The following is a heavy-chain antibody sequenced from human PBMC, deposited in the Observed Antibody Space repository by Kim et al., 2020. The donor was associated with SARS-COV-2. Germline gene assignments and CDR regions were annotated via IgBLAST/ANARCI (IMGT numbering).Heavy chain of an antibody. Sequence: GGSLRLSCAASGFTFSSYAMSWVRQAPGKGLEWVSAISGSGGSTYYADSVKGRFTISRDNSKNTLYLQMNSLRAEDTAVYYCAKDIAGRAAIVVVPAASFDYWGQGTLVTVSS. D-gene: IGHD2-2*01. CDR3: AKDIAGRAAIVVVPAASFDY. CDR2: ISGSGGST. V-gene: IGHV3-23*01. CDR1: GFTFSSYA. J-gene: IGHJ4*02.